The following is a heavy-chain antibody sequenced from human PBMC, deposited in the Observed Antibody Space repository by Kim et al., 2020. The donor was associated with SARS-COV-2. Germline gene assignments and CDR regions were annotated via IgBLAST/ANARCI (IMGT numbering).Heavy chain of an antibody. J-gene: IGHJ4*02. D-gene: IGHD3-22*01. V-gene: IGHV4-39*01. Sequence: SETLSLTCTVSGGSISSSSYYWGWIRQPPGKGLEWIGSIYYSGSTYYNPSLKSRVTISVDTSKNQFSLKLSSVTAADTAVYYCARHNPMYYYDSSGYSDFDYWGQGTLVTVSS. CDR1: GGSISSSSYY. CDR3: ARHNPMYYYDSSGYSDFDY. CDR2: IYYSGST.